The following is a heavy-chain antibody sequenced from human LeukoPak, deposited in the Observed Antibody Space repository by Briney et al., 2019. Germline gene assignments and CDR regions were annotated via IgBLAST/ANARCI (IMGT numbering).Heavy chain of an antibody. CDR1: GGSFSGYY. CDR3: ARDGGPNNYWFDP. CDR2: VGHSGLT. D-gene: IGHD4-23*01. Sequence: SETLSLTCALYGGSFSGYYGLWVRQAPGKGLEWLGEVGHSGLTNYKPSLKSRLTISLDMSKDQFSLRLTSVTAADTAVYYCARDGGPNNYWFDPWGQGTLVTVSS. V-gene: IGHV4-34*01. J-gene: IGHJ5*02.